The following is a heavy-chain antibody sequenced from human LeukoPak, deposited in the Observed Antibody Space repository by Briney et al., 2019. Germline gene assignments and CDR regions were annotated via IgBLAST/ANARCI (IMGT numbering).Heavy chain of an antibody. J-gene: IGHJ6*02. V-gene: IGHV3-23*01. Sequence: GGSLRLSCAASGFTFSSYAMSWVRQAPGKGLVWVSAIRGSGGSTYYADSVKGRFTISRDNSKNTLYLQMNSLRAEDTAVYYCAKFPMTTVTTGRRWYYYGMDVWGQGSTVTVSS. CDR1: GFTFSSYA. CDR2: IRGSGGST. D-gene: IGHD4-11*01. CDR3: AKFPMTTVTTGRRWYYYGMDV.